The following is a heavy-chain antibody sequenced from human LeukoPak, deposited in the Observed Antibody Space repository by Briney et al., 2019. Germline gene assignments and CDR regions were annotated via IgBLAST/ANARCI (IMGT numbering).Heavy chain of an antibody. CDR3: ARSANYYYDSASYGVGLDV. Sequence: SVKVSCKASGGTFSSYAISGVRQALGQGLEWMGGIIPIFGTANYAQKFQGRVTITADESTSTAYMELSSLRSEDTAVYYCARSANYYYDSASYGVGLDVWGQGTLVTVSS. CDR1: GGTFSSYA. D-gene: IGHD3-9*01. CDR2: IIPIFGTA. V-gene: IGHV1-69*13. J-gene: IGHJ3*01.